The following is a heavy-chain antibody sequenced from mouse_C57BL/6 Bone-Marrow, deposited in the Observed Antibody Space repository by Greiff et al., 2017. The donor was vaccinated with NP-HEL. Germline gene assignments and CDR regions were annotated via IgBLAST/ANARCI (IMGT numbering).Heavy chain of an antibody. CDR3: ASAYDYDVAWVAY. V-gene: IGHV5-6*01. Sequence: EVQLVESGGDLVKPGGSLKLSCAASGFTFSSYGMSWVRQTPDKRLEWVATISSGGSYTYYPDSVKGRFTISRDNAKNTLYLQMSSLKSEDTAMYYCASAYDYDVAWVAYWGQGTLVTVSA. CDR2: ISSGGSYT. CDR1: GFTFSSYG. J-gene: IGHJ3*01. D-gene: IGHD2-4*01.